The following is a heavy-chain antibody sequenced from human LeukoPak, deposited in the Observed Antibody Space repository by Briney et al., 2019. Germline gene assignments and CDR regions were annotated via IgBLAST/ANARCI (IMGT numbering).Heavy chain of an antibody. CDR3: ARVDESLDKFDC. CDR1: GFTFSSYA. Sequence: GGSLRLSCAASGFTFSSYAMSWVRQAPGKGLEWISSISSNSRYIYYADSLKGRFTISRDNAENSLYLDMYSLRDEDTAVYFCARVDESLDKFDCWGQGTLVTVSS. D-gene: IGHD1-1*01. J-gene: IGHJ4*02. V-gene: IGHV3-21*01. CDR2: ISSNSRYI.